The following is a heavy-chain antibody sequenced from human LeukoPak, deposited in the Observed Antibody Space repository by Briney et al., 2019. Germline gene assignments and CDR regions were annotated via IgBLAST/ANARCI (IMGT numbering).Heavy chain of an antibody. D-gene: IGHD5-18*01. CDR1: GGSLSSYY. V-gene: IGHV4-59*08. Sequence: SETLSLTCTVSGGSLSSYYWSWIRQPPGKGLEWIGYIYYSGSTNYNPSLKSRVTISVDTSKNQFSLKLSSVTAADTAVYYCARPAPHSYGLDDAFDIWGQGTMVTVSS. CDR3: ARPAPHSYGLDDAFDI. J-gene: IGHJ3*02. CDR2: IYYSGST.